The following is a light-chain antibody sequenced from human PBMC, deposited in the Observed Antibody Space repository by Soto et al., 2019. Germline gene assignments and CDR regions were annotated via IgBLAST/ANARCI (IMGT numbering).Light chain of an antibody. J-gene: IGKJ1*01. CDR3: QQYNNWPPTWT. CDR2: GAS. Sequence: EIVMTQSPATLSVSPGERATLSCRASQSVRSNLVWYQQKPGQAPRRLIYGASTRAPGIPDRFSGRGSGTEFTLTISSLQSEDSAIYYCQQYNNWPPTWTFGQGTKVEIK. V-gene: IGKV3-15*01. CDR1: QSVRSN.